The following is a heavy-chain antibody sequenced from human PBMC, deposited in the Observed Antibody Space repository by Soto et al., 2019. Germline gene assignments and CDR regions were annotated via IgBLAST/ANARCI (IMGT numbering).Heavy chain of an antibody. CDR1: GGSISSGHYY. CDR2: IFYSGST. V-gene: IGHV4-30-4*01. Sequence: ASETLSLTCTVSGGSISSGHYYWSWIRQPPGKGLEWIGYIFYSGSTYYNPSLKSRLTISLDTSRNQFSLKLSSVTAADTAVYYCARDSGPTSGSGYYYFDYWGQGTLVTVSS. J-gene: IGHJ4*02. D-gene: IGHD3-10*01. CDR3: ARDSGPTSGSGYYYFDY.